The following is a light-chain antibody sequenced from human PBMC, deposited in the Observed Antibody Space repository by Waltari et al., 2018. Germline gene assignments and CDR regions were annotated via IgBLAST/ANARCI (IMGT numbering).Light chain of an antibody. V-gene: IGKV1-39*01. Sequence: DIQMTQSQSSLSASVGDRVTITCRASQTISRYLNWYQQKPGKAPNLLIYAASSLQSGVPSRFSGSGSGRYFTLIITSLQPEDFATYYCQQSYSFTRTFGQGTKVEIK. CDR1: QTISRY. J-gene: IGKJ1*01. CDR3: QQSYSFTRT. CDR2: AAS.